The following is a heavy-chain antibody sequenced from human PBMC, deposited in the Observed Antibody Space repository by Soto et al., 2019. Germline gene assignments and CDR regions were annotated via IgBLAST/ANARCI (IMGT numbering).Heavy chain of an antibody. J-gene: IGHJ6*02. D-gene: IGHD3-3*01. CDR3: ARTRKFDFWRKGLDV. CDR2: ISTFNGNA. Sequence: QVQLVQSGAEVKKPGASVKVSCKASGYTFSSNGVSWVRQAPGQGLEWMGWISTFNGNAHYAQKFQGRVTMTTDTSTNTAYMELTSLSSDDTAVYYCARTRKFDFWRKGLDVWGQGTTVTVSS. V-gene: IGHV1-18*04. CDR1: GYTFSSNG.